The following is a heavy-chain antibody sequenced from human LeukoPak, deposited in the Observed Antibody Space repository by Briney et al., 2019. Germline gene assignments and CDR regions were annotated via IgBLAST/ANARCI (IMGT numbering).Heavy chain of an antibody. CDR2: IYYSGST. V-gene: IGHV4-39*01. D-gene: IGHD6-13*01. CDR3: ARRCSSSCPLSIVDY. J-gene: IGHJ4*02. Sequence: SETLSLTCTVSGGSISSSSYYWGWIRQPPGKGLEWIGSIYYSGSTYYNPSLKSRVTISVDTSKNQFSLKLSSVTAADTAVYYCARRCSSSCPLSIVDYWGQGTLVTVSS. CDR1: GGSISSSSYY.